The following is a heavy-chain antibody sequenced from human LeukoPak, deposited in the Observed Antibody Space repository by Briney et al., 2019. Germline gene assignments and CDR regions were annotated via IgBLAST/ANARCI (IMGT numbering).Heavy chain of an antibody. CDR1: GFTFTSSA. V-gene: IGHV1-58*02. D-gene: IGHD3-10*01. CDR3: AADPRTTGAYAVRGVIGVF. CDR2: IVVGSGNT. Sequence: SVKVSCKASGFTFTSSAMQWVRQARGQRLEWIGWIVVGSGNTNYAQKFQGRVTISRDMSTGTAYMELSSLRSEDTAVYYCAADPRTTGAYAVRGVIGVFWGQGTLVTVSS. J-gene: IGHJ4*02.